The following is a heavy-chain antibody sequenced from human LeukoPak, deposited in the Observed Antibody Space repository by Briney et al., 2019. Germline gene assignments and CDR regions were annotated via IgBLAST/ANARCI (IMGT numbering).Heavy chain of an antibody. CDR2: IYSGGST. V-gene: IGHV3-66*02. Sequence: GGSLRLSCAASGFTVSSNYMSWVRQAPGKGPEWVSVIYSGGSTYYADSVKGRFTISRDNSKNTLYLQMNSLRAEDTAVYYCARDVQCGGDCYYDYWGQGTLVTVSS. D-gene: IGHD2-21*01. CDR1: GFTVSSNY. CDR3: ARDVQCGGDCYYDY. J-gene: IGHJ4*02.